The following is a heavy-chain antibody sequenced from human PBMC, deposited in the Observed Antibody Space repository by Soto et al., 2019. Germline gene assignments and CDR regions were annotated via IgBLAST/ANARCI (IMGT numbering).Heavy chain of an antibody. V-gene: IGHV3-23*01. J-gene: IGHJ4*02. CDR3: AKCYPVVVTAHYYFDY. CDR1: GFTFSSYA. D-gene: IGHD2-21*02. CDR2: ISGSGGST. Sequence: GGSLRLSCAASGFTFSSYAMSWVRQAPGKGLEWVSAISGSGGSTYYADSVKGRFTISRDNSKNTLYLQMNSLRAEDTAVYYCAKCYPVVVTAHYYFDYWGQGTLVTVSS.